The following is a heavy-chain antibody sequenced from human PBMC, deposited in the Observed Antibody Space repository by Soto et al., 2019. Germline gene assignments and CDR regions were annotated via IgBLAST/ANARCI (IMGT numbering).Heavy chain of an antibody. CDR1: GHSISSGFYY. D-gene: IGHD5-18*01. CDR3: ARYGYSYSARSFDY. V-gene: IGHV4-38-2*01. J-gene: IGHJ4*02. CDR2: IYHTEST. Sequence: SETLSLTCAVSGHSISSGFYYWGWVRQPPGKGLEWIGSIYHTESTYYNPSLKSRVTMSVDTSKNQLSLKLSSMTAADTAVYFCARYGYSYSARSFDYWGQGTRVTVSS.